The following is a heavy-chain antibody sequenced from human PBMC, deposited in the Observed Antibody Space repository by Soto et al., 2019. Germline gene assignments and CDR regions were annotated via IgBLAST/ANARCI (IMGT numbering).Heavy chain of an antibody. CDR2: MNQDGSER. V-gene: IGHV3-7*01. CDR1: GFTFSNYW. Sequence: EVQLVESGGGLVQPGGSLRLSCTASGFTFSNYWMSWVRQVPGEGLEWVANMNQDGSERYYVDSVKGRFTISRDNAKNSLYLQVSSLRAEDTAIYYCTRDRSGTMLFWGQGTLVTVSS. D-gene: IGHD1-7*01. CDR3: TRDRSGTMLF. J-gene: IGHJ4*02.